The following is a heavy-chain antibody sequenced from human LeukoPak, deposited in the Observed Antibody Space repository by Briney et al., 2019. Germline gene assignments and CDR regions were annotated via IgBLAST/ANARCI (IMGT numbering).Heavy chain of an antibody. J-gene: IGHJ4*02. CDR2: ISSSSSYI. CDR1: GFTFSSYS. D-gene: IGHD6-19*01. CDR3: ARDHGSISDWYDFDY. Sequence: GGSLRLSCAASGFTFSSYSMNWVRQAPGKGLEWVSSISSSSSYIYYADSVKGRFNISRDNAKNSLYLQMNSLRAEDTAVYYCARDHGSISDWYDFDYWGQGTLVTVSS. V-gene: IGHV3-21*01.